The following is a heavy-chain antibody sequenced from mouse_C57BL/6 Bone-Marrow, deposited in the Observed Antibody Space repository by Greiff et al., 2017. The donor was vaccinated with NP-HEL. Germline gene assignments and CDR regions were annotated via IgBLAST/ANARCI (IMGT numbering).Heavy chain of an antibody. CDR3: AMNSNYSYCFDY. Sequence: EVKLVESGGGLVKPGGSLKLSCAASGFTFSDYGMHWVRQAPEKGLEWVAYISSGSSTIYYADTVKGRFTISRDNAKSTLFLQMTSLRSENTAMYYCAMNSNYSYCFDYWGQGTTLTVSS. CDR1: GFTFSDYG. V-gene: IGHV5-17*01. D-gene: IGHD2-5*01. CDR2: ISSGSSTI. J-gene: IGHJ2*01.